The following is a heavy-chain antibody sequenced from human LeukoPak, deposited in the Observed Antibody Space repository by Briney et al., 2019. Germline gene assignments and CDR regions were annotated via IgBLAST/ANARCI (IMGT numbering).Heavy chain of an antibody. D-gene: IGHD5-18*01. Sequence: PGGSLRLSCEASGFTFTSFAMRWVRQAPGKGLVWVSRINSDGSSTSYADSVKGRFTISRDNAKNTLYLQMNSLRAEDTAVYYCARGGGYSYGYLDYWGQGTLVTVSS. CDR1: GFTFTSFA. J-gene: IGHJ4*02. CDR3: ARGGGYSYGYLDY. V-gene: IGHV3-74*01. CDR2: INSDGSST.